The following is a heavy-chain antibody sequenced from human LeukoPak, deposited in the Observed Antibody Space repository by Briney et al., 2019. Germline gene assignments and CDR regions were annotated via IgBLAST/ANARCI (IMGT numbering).Heavy chain of an antibody. D-gene: IGHD3-22*01. CDR1: VGNLRNYA. V-gene: IGHV1-69*13. CDR2: IIPIFGTA. CDR3: ARPGARRTMLVVVPDDAFDI. J-gene: IGHJ3*02. Sequence: SAHVSHKDSVGNLRNYAIHWVRHAPGPRLESPGGIIPIFGTANYAQKFQGRVTITADESTSTAYMELRSLRSEDTAVYYCARPGARRTMLVVVPDDAFDIWGQGTMVTVSS.